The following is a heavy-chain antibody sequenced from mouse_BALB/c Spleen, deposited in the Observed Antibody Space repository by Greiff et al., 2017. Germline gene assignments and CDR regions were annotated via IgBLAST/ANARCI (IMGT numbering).Heavy chain of an antibody. V-gene: IGHV5-12-2*01. D-gene: IGHD2-4*01. J-gene: IGHJ3*01. Sequence: EVKLVESGGGLVQPGGSLKLSCAASGFTFSSYTMSWVRQTPEKRLEWVAYISNGGGSTYYPDTVKGRFTISRDNAKNTLYLQMSSLKSEDTAMYYCAIYDYDEGLAYWGQGTLVTVSA. CDR3: AIYDYDEGLAY. CDR1: GFTFSSYT. CDR2: ISNGGGST.